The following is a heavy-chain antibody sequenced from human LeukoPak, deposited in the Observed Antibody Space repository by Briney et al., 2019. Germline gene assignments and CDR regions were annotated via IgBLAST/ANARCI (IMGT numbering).Heavy chain of an antibody. J-gene: IGHJ4*02. CDR1: GFTFSSYG. CDR2: IRSKANSYAT. V-gene: IGHV3-73*01. CDR3: TRRGNLDYDSSGYYYGFNY. D-gene: IGHD3-22*01. Sequence: GGSLRLSCAASGFTFSSYGMHWVRQASGKGLEWVGRIRSKANSYATAYAASVKGRFTISRDDSKNTAYLQMNSLKTEDTAVYYCTRRGNLDYDSSGYYYGFNYWGQGTLVTVSS.